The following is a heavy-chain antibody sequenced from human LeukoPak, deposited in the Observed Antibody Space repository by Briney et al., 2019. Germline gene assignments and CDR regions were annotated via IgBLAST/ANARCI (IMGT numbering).Heavy chain of an antibody. CDR2: ISAYNGNT. Sequence: ASVKVSCKASGYTFTSYGISWVRQAPGQGLEWMGWISAYNGNTNYAQKLQGRVTMTTDTSTSTAYMELRSLRADDTAVYYCASIDIVVVPSAAYGMDVCGQGTTVTVSS. V-gene: IGHV1-18*01. J-gene: IGHJ6*02. CDR1: GYTFTSYG. D-gene: IGHD2-2*01. CDR3: ASIDIVVVPSAAYGMDV.